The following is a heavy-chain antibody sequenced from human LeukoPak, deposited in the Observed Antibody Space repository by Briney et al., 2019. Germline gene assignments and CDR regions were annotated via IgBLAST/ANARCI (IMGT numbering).Heavy chain of an antibody. V-gene: IGHV4-34*01. D-gene: IGHD3-3*01. J-gene: IGHJ5*02. CDR3: ARRTIFGVVNS. CDR1: GGSFSDYY. CDR2: INHSGST. Sequence: SETLSLTCAVYGGSFSDYYWTWIRQPPGKGLEWIGEINHSGSTNYNPSLKSRVTISVDTSKKQFFLRLSSVTAADTAVYYCARRTIFGVVNSWGQGTLVTVSS.